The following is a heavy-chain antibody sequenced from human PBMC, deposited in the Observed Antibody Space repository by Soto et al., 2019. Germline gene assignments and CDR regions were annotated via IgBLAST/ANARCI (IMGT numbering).Heavy chain of an antibody. CDR3: ALNYDSSGYKY. CDR1: GFSLSTSGVG. CDR2: IYWDVSN. D-gene: IGHD3-22*01. Sequence: QITLKESGPTLVKPTQTLTLTCTFSGFSLSTSGVGVGWIRQPQGKALEWLALIYWDVSNPYSPSLKSKLTITKGTSKNQMVITMTTMDPVDTATYYCALNYDSSGYKYWGQGTLVTVS. J-gene: IGHJ4*02. V-gene: IGHV2-5*02.